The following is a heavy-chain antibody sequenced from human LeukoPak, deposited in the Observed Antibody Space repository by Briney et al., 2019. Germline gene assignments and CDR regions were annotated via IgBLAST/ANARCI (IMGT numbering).Heavy chain of an antibody. D-gene: IGHD2-15*01. CDR2: IFPRGHT. Sequence: SETLSLTCTVSDYFISSGYYWCWIRQPPGKGRECTGSIFPRGHTYYSPSLKSRVTISVDTSNNRFSLSLSAVTAADTAIYYCARDTRTAQGFDYWGQGILVTVSS. CDR1: DYFISSGYY. V-gene: IGHV4-38-2*02. J-gene: IGHJ4*02. CDR3: ARDTRTAQGFDY.